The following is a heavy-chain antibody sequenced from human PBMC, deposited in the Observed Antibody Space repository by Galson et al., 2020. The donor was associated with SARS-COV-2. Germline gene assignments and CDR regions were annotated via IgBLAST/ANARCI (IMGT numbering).Heavy chain of an antibody. V-gene: IGHV3-73*01. J-gene: IGHJ6*02. Sequence: GGSLRLSCAASGFTFSGSAMHWVRQASGKGLEWVGRIRSKANSNATAYAASVKGRFTISRDDSKNTAYLQMNSRKTEDTAVYYCTSPSGSYLIPDYYYYGLGVWGQGTTVTVSS. CDR3: TSPSGSYLIPDYYYYGLGV. CDR2: IRSKANSNAT. D-gene: IGHD1-26*01. CDR1: GFTFSGSA.